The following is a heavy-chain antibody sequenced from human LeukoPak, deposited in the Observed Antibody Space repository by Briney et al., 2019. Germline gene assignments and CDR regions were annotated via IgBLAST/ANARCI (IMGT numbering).Heavy chain of an antibody. CDR3: ARFVRGVIAARAPSYIDY. J-gene: IGHJ4*02. Sequence: PSETLSLTCAVSGGSISSGGYSWSWIRQPPGKGLEWIGYVYHSGSTYYNPSLKSRVTISVDTSKNQFSLKLSSVTAADTAVYYCARFVRGVIAARAPSYIDYWGQGTLVTVSS. D-gene: IGHD6-6*01. CDR2: VYHSGST. CDR1: GGSISSGGYS. V-gene: IGHV4-30-2*01.